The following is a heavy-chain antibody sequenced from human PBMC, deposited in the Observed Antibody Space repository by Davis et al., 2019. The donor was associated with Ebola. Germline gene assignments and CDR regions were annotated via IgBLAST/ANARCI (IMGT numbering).Heavy chain of an antibody. CDR1: GYSFTAWY. D-gene: IGHD3-10*01. J-gene: IGHJ4*02. V-gene: IGHV1-2*06. CDR2: VTPNSGDT. CDR3: ANFGSGSGW. Sequence: ASVKVSCKTFGYSFTAWYLHWVRQAPGQGLEWMGRVTPNSGDTYYAQKFQGRVTMTRDTSTSTAFMELSRLTSDDTAVYYCANFGSGSGWWGQGTLVTVSS.